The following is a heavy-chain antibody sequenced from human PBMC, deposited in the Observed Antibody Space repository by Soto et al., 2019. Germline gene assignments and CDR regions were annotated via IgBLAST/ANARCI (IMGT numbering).Heavy chain of an antibody. CDR2: IIPIFGTA. D-gene: IGHD2-2*01. V-gene: IGHV1-69*01. Sequence: QVQLVQSGAEVKKPGSSVKVSCKASGGTFSSYAISWVRQAPGQGLEWMGGIIPIFGTANYAQKFQGRVTITADESTSTAYMELSSLRSEDTAVYYCARDWGLVVVPAANYGMDVWGQGTTVTVSS. CDR1: GGTFSSYA. J-gene: IGHJ6*02. CDR3: ARDWGLVVVPAANYGMDV.